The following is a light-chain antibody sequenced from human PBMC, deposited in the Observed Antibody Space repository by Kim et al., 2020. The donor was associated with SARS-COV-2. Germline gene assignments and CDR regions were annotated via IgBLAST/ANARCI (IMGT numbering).Light chain of an antibody. CDR3: SSYTVAGTWV. Sequence: GQSITISCTGTSSDVGSYDLVAWYQQHPGEAPKLMIYETNKLPSGVSNRFSGSKSGNTASLTISGLQAEDEADYFCSSYTVAGTWVFGGGTQLTVL. CDR1: SSDVGSYDL. V-gene: IGLV2-23*01. J-gene: IGLJ3*02. CDR2: ETN.